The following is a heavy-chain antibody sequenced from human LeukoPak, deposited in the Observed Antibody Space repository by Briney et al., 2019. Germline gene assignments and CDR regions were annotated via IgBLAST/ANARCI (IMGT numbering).Heavy chain of an antibody. CDR3: ASSYSSGWYYFSYYYGMDV. D-gene: IGHD6-19*01. CDR1: GGTFSSYA. J-gene: IGHJ6*02. Sequence: SVKVSCKASGGTFSSYAISWVRQAPGQGLEWMGGIIPIFGTANYAQKFLGRVTITADESTSTAYMELSSLRSEDTAVYYCASSYSSGWYYFSYYYGMDVWGQGTTVTVSS. CDR2: IIPIFGTA. V-gene: IGHV1-69*01.